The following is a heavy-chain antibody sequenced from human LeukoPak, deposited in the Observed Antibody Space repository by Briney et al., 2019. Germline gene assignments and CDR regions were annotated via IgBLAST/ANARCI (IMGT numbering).Heavy chain of an antibody. CDR3: ARGCTNGVCPNDY. Sequence: SETLSLTCTVSGGSISSYYWSWIRQPPGKGLEWIGYIYYSGSTNYNPSLKSRVTISVDTSKNQFSLKLSSVTAADTAVYHCARGCTNGVCPNDYWGQGTLVTVSS. CDR1: GGSISSYY. CDR2: IYYSGST. D-gene: IGHD2-8*01. J-gene: IGHJ4*02. V-gene: IGHV4-59*01.